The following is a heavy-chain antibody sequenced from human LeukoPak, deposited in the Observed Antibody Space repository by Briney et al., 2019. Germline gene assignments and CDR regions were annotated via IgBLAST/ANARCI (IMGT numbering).Heavy chain of an antibody. CDR1: GGSISSYY. J-gene: IGHJ4*02. CDR2: IYYSGST. D-gene: IGHD2-2*01. V-gene: IGHV4-59*08. Sequence: SETLSLTCTVSGGSISSYYWSWIRQPPGKGLEWIGYIYYSGSTNYNPSLKSRVTISVDTSKNQFSLKLSSVTAADTAVYYCARRIVVVPAAIDYWGQGTLVTVSS. CDR3: ARRIVVVPAAIDY.